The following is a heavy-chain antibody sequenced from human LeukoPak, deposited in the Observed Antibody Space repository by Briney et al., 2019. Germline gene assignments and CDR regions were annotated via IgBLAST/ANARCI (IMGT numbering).Heavy chain of an antibody. J-gene: IGHJ4*02. V-gene: IGHV3-21*01. CDR3: ARGVSVTYNNLRH. Sequence: GGSLRLSGAASGFTFSSYSMNWVRQAPGKGLEWVSSISSSSSYIYYADSVKGRFTISRDNAKNSLYLQMNSLRAEDTAVYYCARGVSVTYNNLRHWGQGTLVTVSS. CDR2: ISSSSSYI. D-gene: IGHD1-1*01. CDR1: GFTFSSYS.